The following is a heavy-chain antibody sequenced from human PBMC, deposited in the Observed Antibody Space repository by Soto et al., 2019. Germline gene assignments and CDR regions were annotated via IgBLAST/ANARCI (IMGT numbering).Heavy chain of an antibody. Sequence: GGALRLACTGSGFTFGNYGMHWVRQAPGKGLEWVASTSYDGNNKYYADSLKGRFTISRDNSKKMVYLQMTSLGPEDTAVYYCAKGGGSARDFDYWGQGALVTVSS. V-gene: IGHV3-30*18. CDR2: TSYDGNNK. J-gene: IGHJ4*02. D-gene: IGHD1-26*01. CDR3: AKGGGSARDFDY. CDR1: GFTFGNYG.